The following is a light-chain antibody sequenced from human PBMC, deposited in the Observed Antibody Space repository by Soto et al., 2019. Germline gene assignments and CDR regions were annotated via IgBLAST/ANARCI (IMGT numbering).Light chain of an antibody. V-gene: IGKV3-20*01. J-gene: IGKJ4*02. CDR1: QSVSSSY. CDR2: GAS. CDR3: HQYDRSPLT. Sequence: EIVLTQSPGTLSLSPGERATLSCRASQSVSSSYLAWYQQKPGQAPRLLIYGASSRATGIPDRFSGSGSGTDLPLTISRLEPEDFSVYYCHQYDRSPLTFGGGTKVEIK.